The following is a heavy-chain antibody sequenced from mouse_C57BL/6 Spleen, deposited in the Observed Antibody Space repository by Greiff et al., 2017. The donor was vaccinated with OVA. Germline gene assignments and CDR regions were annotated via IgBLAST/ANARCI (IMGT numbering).Heavy chain of an antibody. D-gene: IGHD2-3*01. Sequence: DVKLQESGPGLVKPSQSLSLTCSVTGYSITSGYYWNWIRQFPGNKLEWMGYISYDGSNNYNPSLKNRISITRDTSTHPFFLTLNSVTTEETATYDCARDGRGWLPRFAYWGQGTLVTVSA. CDR2: ISYDGSN. V-gene: IGHV3-6*01. J-gene: IGHJ3*01. CDR1: GYSITSGYY. CDR3: ARDGRGWLPRFAY.